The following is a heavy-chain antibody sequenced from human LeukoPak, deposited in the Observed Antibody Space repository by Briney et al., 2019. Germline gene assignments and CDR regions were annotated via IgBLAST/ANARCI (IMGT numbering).Heavy chain of an antibody. D-gene: IGHD3-10*01. J-gene: IGHJ6*02. CDR1: VSPSAINT. CDR3: ARQRGVNLGNTGDGGFDV. CDR2: IHYSGST. Sequence: PETLSPSSAVSPVSPSAINTGSGPRPPGKGLEWIGYIHYSGSTNYNPSLKSRVTISVDTSKNQFYLNLSLSTAAETALYECARQRGVNLGNTGDGGFDVWGQGTTVTVSS. V-gene: IGHV4-59*08.